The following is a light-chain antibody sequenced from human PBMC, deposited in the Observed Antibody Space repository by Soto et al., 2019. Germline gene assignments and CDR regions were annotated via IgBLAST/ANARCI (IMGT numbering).Light chain of an antibody. Sequence: QSVLTQPPSVSGAPGQRVTISCTGRSSNIGAGYDVHWYQQLPGTAPKVLIHGNSNRPSGVPDRFSGSKSGTSASLAITGLQAEDEADYYCQSYDTSLSGVLFGGGTKLTVL. CDR3: QSYDTSLSGVL. CDR2: GNS. V-gene: IGLV1-40*01. J-gene: IGLJ2*01. CDR1: SSNIGAGYD.